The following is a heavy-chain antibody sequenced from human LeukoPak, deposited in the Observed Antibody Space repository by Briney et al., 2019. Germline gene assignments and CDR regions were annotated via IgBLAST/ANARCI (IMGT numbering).Heavy chain of an antibody. Sequence: ASVKVSCKASGYTITSYYMHWVRQAPGQGLEWMGIINPSGASTSYAQKFQGRVTMTRDMSTSTVYMELSSLRSEDTAVYSCATGGYSSGWYYFDYWGQGTLVTVSS. D-gene: IGHD6-19*01. CDR1: GYTITSYY. CDR2: INPSGAST. CDR3: ATGGYSSGWYYFDY. V-gene: IGHV1-46*01. J-gene: IGHJ4*02.